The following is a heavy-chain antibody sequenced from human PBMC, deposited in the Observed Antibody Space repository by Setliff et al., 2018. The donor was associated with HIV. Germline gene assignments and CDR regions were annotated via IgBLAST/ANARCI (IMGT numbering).Heavy chain of an antibody. D-gene: IGHD2-15*01. CDR2: IIPIFGTA. V-gene: IGHV1-69*13. Sequence: SVKVSCKASGGTFSNYAINWVRQAPGQGLEWMGAIIPIFGTANYAQKFQGRVTITADESTSTAYMELSSLRSEDTAVYYCGGGGYYYYMDVWGKGTTVTVSS. J-gene: IGHJ6*03. CDR1: GGTFSNYA. CDR3: GGGGYYYYMDV.